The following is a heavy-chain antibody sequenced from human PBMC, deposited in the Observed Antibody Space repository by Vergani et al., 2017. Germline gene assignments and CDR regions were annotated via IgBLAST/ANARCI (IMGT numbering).Heavy chain of an antibody. J-gene: IGHJ6*03. CDR1: GYTLTELS. D-gene: IGHD6-6*01. CDR2: FDPEDGET. CDR3: ATDHGRRIAARTYYYYMDV. V-gene: IGHV1-24*01. Sequence: QVQLVQSGAEVKKPGASVKVSCKVSGYTLTELSMHWVRQAPGKGLEWMGGFDPEDGETIYAQKFQGRVTMTEDTSTDTAYMELSSLRSEDTAVYYCATDHGRRIAARTYYYYMDVWGKGTTVTVSS.